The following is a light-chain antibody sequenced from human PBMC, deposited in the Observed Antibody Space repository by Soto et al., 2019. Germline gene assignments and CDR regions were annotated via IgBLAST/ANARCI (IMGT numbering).Light chain of an antibody. J-gene: IGKJ4*01. CDR3: QQYHTWPIT. V-gene: IGKV3-15*01. Sequence: DIVMTKSPATLSVAPGERVTFSCRASQGVSRKLAWYQHKPGQAPRLLISGASTGATGIPARFSGSGSGTEVTRTISSLQSEDCEIYYCQQYHTWPITFGGGTKVGIK. CDR2: GAS. CDR1: QGVSRK.